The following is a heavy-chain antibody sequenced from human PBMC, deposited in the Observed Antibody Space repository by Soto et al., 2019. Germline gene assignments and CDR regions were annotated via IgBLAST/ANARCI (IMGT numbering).Heavy chain of an antibody. J-gene: IGHJ4*02. CDR3: ARAGVGYSYGDFDY. Sequence: PSETLSLTCAVSGASISSGDYSWSWVRQPPGKGLEWIGHIHHGGTPYYKASLKSRVTISQDRSKNQFSLSLSSVTAADTAVYYCARAGVGYSYGDFDYWGQGTLVTVSS. V-gene: IGHV4-30-2*01. CDR2: IHHGGTP. D-gene: IGHD5-18*01. CDR1: GASISSGDYS.